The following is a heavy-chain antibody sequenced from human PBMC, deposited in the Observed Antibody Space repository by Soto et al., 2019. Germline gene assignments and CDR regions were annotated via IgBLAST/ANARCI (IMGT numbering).Heavy chain of an antibody. J-gene: IGHJ6*02. V-gene: IGHV1-69*13. CDR2: IIPIFGTA. D-gene: IGHD1-1*01. Sequence: SVKVSCKASGGTFSSYAISWVRQAPGQGLEWMGGIIPIFGTANYAQKFQGRVTITADESTSTAYMELSSLRSEDTAVYYCARLITQPDYYYGMDVWGQGTTFTVSS. CDR3: ARLITQPDYYYGMDV. CDR1: GGTFSSYA.